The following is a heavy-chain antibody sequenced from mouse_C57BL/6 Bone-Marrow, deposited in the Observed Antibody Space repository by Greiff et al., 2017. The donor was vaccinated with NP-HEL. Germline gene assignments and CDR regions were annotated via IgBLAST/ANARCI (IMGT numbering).Heavy chain of an antibody. D-gene: IGHD1-1*01. J-gene: IGHJ4*01. CDR3: TTTVVAPWPMDY. V-gene: IGHV1-15*01. Sequence: QVQLQQSGAELVRPGASVTLSCKASGYTFTDYEMHWVKQPPVHGLEWICAIDPETGGTAYNPKFTGKAILTADKSSSTAEMELRRLTSEDSAVYYCTTTVVAPWPMDYWGQGTSVTVSS. CDR2: IDPETGGT. CDR1: GYTFTDYE.